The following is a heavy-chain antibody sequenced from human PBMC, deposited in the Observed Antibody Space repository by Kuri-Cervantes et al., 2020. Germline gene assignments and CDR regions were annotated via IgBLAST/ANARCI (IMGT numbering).Heavy chain of an antibody. D-gene: IGHD3-10*01. CDR2: IYYSGST. CDR1: GGSISSSSYY. J-gene: IGHJ6*02. CDR3: ARDRFGELFHYYYYGMDV. Sequence: GSLRLSCTVSGGSISSSSYYWSWIRQPPGKGLEWIGYIYYSGSTNYNPSLKSRVTISVDTSKNQFSLKLSSVTAADTAVYYCARDRFGELFHYYYYGMDVWGQGTTVTVSS. V-gene: IGHV4-61*01.